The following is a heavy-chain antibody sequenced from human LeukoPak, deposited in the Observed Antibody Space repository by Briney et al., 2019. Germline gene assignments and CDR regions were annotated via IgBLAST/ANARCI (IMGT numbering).Heavy chain of an antibody. CDR3: ARDRIVVVPAAISDYYYYGMDV. J-gene: IGHJ6*02. CDR2: IYYSGST. D-gene: IGHD2-2*01. CDR1: GGSISSYY. Sequence: SQTLSLTCTVSGGSISSYYWSWIRQPPGKGLEWIGYIYYSGSTNYNPSLKSRVTISVDTSKNQFSLKLSSVTAADTAVYYCARDRIVVVPAAISDYYYYGMDVWGQGTTVTVSS. V-gene: IGHV4-59*01.